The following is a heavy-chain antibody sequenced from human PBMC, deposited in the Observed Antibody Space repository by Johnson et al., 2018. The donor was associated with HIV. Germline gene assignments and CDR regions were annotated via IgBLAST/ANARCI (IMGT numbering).Heavy chain of an antibody. CDR1: GFTFSAYG. V-gene: IGHV3-30*18. D-gene: IGHD1-1*01. CDR3: AKVFSDNWNLASSLDDAFDI. J-gene: IGHJ3*02. CDR2: ISYDGSEN. Sequence: QVQLVESGGGVVQPGRSLRLSCAASGFTFSAYGIHWVRQAPGKGLEWVAVISYDGSENNYADPVKGRFTVSRDDSKNTLYLQMSSLRVEDTAVYYCAKVFSDNWNLASSLDDAFDIWGQGTMVTVSS.